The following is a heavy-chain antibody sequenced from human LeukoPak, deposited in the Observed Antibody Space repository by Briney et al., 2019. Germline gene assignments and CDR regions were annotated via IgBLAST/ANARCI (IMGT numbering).Heavy chain of an antibody. J-gene: IGHJ6*02. D-gene: IGHD2/OR15-2a*01. Sequence: GRSLRLSCAASGFTFNSYAMDWVRQAPGQGLEWMGWINTNTGNPTYAQGFTGRFVFSLDTSVSTAFLEISSLKAEDTAVYYCARARYCIGTTCPAGYYGMDVWGQGTTVTVSS. CDR1: GFTFNSYA. CDR2: INTNTGNP. CDR3: ARARYCIGTTCPAGYYGMDV. V-gene: IGHV7-4-1*02.